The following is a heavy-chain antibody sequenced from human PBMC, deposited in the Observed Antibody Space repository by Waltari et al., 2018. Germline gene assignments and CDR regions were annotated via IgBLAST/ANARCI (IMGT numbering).Heavy chain of an antibody. CDR2: INHSGST. CDR3: ARGQGPFLRVTMVQGARFDP. V-gene: IGHV4-34*01. Sequence: QVQLQQWGAGLLKPSETLSLTCAVYGGSFSGYYWSWIRQPPGKGLEWIGEINHSGSTNYNPSLKSRVTISVDTSKNQFSLKLSSVTAADTAVYYCARGQGPFLRVTMVQGARFDPWGQGTLVTVSS. CDR1: GGSFSGYY. D-gene: IGHD3-10*01. J-gene: IGHJ5*02.